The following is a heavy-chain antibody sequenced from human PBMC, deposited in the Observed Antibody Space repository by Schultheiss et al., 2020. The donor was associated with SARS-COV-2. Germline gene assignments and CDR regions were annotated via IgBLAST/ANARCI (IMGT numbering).Heavy chain of an antibody. CDR3: ASSGRYYYGMDV. V-gene: IGHV4-31*11. CDR1: GGSISSGGYS. CDR2: IYYSGST. J-gene: IGHJ6*02. Sequence: LSLTCAVSGGSISSGGYSWSWIRQHPGKGLEWIGYIYYSGSTYYNPSLKSRVTISVDTSKNQFSLKLSSVTAADTAVYYCASSGRYYYGMDVWGQGTTVTVSS. D-gene: IGHD1-14*01.